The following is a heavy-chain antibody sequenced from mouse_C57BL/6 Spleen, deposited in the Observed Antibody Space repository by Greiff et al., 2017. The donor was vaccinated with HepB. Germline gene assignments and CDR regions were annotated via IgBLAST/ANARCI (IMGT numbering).Heavy chain of an antibody. J-gene: IGHJ2*01. CDR1: GYTFTSYW. CDR3: AREADLLY. Sequence: QVQLQQPGAELVKPGASVKMSCKASGYTFTSYWITWVKQRPGQGLEWIGDIYPGSGSTNYNEKFKSQATLTVDTSSSTASMQLSSLTSEGSAVFDGAREADLLYWGQGTTLTVSS. CDR2: IYPGSGST. D-gene: IGHD1-1*01. V-gene: IGHV1-55*01.